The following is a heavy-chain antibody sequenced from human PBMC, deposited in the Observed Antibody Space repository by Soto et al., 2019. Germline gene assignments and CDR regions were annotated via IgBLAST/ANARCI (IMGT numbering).Heavy chain of an antibody. Sequence: PGGSLRLSCVASGFTFSDYAMTWVRQAPGKGLEWVSAISGGGGSTYYADFVRGRFTISRDNARTTLYLQMNSLSAEDTAAYHCATYFSGWYRNGMDVWGQGTTVTVSS. D-gene: IGHD6-19*01. J-gene: IGHJ6*02. CDR1: GFTFSDYA. CDR2: ISGGGGST. V-gene: IGHV3-23*01. CDR3: ATYFSGWYRNGMDV.